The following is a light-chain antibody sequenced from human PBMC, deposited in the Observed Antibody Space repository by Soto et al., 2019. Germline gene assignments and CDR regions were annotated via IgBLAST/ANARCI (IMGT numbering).Light chain of an antibody. V-gene: IGLV2-23*01. CDR2: EAV. CDR1: SSDIGSDKL. Sequence: QSALTQPASVSGSPGQSITISCTGTSSDIGSDKLVSWYQQHPGRAPKIIIYEAVKRPSGVSNRFSGSRSGNTASLTISGLRGEDEADYYCCSYAGSTTLVFGGGTKLTVL. J-gene: IGLJ3*02. CDR3: CSYAGSTTLV.